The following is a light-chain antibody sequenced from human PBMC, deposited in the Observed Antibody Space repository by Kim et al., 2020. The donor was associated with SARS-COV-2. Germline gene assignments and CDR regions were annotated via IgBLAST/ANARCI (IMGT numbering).Light chain of an antibody. CDR1: SLRSYY. V-gene: IGLV3-19*01. CDR3: NSRDSNDNVV. CDR2: GKN. Sequence: SSELTQDPAVSVALGQTVRITCQGDSLRSYYATWYQQKPGQAPIVVIYGKNNRHSWIPDRFSGSSSGNTASLTITGTQAGDEADYYCNSRDSNDNVVFGG. J-gene: IGLJ2*01.